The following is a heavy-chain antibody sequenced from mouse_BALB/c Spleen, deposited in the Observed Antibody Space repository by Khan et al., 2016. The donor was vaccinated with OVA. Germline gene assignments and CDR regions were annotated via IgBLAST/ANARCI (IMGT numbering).Heavy chain of an antibody. CDR2: IWSGGST. CDR3: ARNSYRYDFTY. CDR1: GFSLITYG. Sequence: QVQLKQSGPGLVQPSQNLSITCTVTGFSLITYGVHWVRQSPGKGLEWLGVIWSGGSTDYNEAFISRLSITKDNSKSQVFFKMTSLQSDDTAICCCARNSYRYDFTYWGRGTLVTVSS. D-gene: IGHD2-12*01. J-gene: IGHJ3*01. V-gene: IGHV2-4-1*01.